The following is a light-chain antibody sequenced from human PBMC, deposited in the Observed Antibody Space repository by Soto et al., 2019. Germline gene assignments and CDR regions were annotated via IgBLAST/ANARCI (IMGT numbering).Light chain of an antibody. CDR2: DAS. J-gene: IGKJ4*01. Sequence: EIVLTQSPATLSLSPGERATLSCRASQSISSHLAWYQQKPGQAPRLLMYDASNRASGIRARFSGSGSGTDFTLTISSLEPEDFAVYYCQRRPNWPLTFGGGTKVEIK. CDR1: QSISSH. CDR3: QRRPNWPLT. V-gene: IGKV3-11*01.